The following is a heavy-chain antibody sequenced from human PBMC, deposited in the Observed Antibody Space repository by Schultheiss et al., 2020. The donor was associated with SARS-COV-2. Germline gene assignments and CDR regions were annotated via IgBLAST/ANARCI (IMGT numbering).Heavy chain of an antibody. CDR1: GGSISSYY. D-gene: IGHD3-16*01. V-gene: IGHV4-59*12. Sequence: SETLSLTCTVSGGSISSYYWSWIRQPPGKGLEWIGSIYYSGSTNYNPSLKSRVTISVDTSKNQFSLKLSSVTAADTAVYYCARGLGGYWGQGTLVTVSS. CDR2: IYYSGST. CDR3: ARGLGGY. J-gene: IGHJ4*02.